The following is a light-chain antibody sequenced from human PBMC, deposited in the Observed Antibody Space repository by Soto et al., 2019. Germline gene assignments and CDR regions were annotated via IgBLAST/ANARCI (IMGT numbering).Light chain of an antibody. CDR1: SSDAGGYNY. J-gene: IGLJ1*01. Sequence: QSVLTQPASVSGSPGQSITISCTGTSSDAGGYNYVSWYQQHPGKAPKLMIYEVSNRPSGVSNRFSGSKSGNTASLTISGLQAEDEADYYCSSYTSSSKGVFGTGTRSPS. V-gene: IGLV2-14*01. CDR2: EVS. CDR3: SSYTSSSKGV.